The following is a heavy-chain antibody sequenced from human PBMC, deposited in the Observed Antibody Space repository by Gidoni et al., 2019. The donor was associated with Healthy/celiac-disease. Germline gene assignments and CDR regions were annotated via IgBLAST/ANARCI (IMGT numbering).Heavy chain of an antibody. Sequence: QVQLVQSGAEVKKPGASVKVSCKASGYNFTSYYMHWVRQAPGQGLEWMGIINPSGGSTSYAQKFQGRVTVTRDTSTSTVYMELRSLRSEDTAVYYCARGSYYYDSSGYYPLYFDYWGQGTLVTVSS. D-gene: IGHD3-22*01. J-gene: IGHJ4*02. CDR3: ARGSYYYDSSGYYPLYFDY. CDR1: GYNFTSYY. V-gene: IGHV1-46*03. CDR2: INPSGGST.